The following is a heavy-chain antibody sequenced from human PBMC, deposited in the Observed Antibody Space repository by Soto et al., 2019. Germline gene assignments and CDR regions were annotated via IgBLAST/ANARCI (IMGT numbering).Heavy chain of an antibody. CDR2: ISYDGSNK. D-gene: IGHD3-9*01. Sequence: GGSLRLSCAASGFTFSSYGMHLVRQAPGKGLEWVAVISYDGSNKYYADSVKGRFTISRDNSKNTLYLQMNSLRAEDTAVYYCAKASIRYFDWFPLNYFDYWGQGTLVTVSS. J-gene: IGHJ4*02. CDR1: GFTFSSYG. CDR3: AKASIRYFDWFPLNYFDY. V-gene: IGHV3-30*18.